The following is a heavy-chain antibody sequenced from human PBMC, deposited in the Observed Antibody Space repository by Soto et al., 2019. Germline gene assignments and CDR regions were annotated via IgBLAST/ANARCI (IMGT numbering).Heavy chain of an antibody. CDR2: INPHSGDT. V-gene: IGHV1-2*02. D-gene: IGHD4-17*01. CDR1: GYTFTDHY. Sequence: QVQLVQSGAEVKKPGASVKVSYVASGYTFTDHYIYWVRQAPGQGLEWMGWINPHSGDTIYAQKFQGRVTLTRDTSISTAYMELSRLRSDDTAVYYCARGRTVNFYGMDVWGQGTTVTVSS. CDR3: ARGRTVNFYGMDV. J-gene: IGHJ6*02.